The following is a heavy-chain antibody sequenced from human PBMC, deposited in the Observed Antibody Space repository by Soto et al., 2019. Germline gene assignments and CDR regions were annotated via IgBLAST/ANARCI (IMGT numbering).Heavy chain of an antibody. Sequence: QVQLVESGGGVVQPGRSLRLSCAASGFTFSSYGMHWVRQAPGKGLGWVAVISYDGSNKYYADSVKGRFTISRDNSKNTLYLQMNSLRAEDTAVYYCAKDHLPREHIVVVTAITYYYYYYGMDVWGQGTTVTVSS. CDR3: AKDHLPREHIVVVTAITYYYYYYGMDV. CDR1: GFTFSSYG. V-gene: IGHV3-30*18. J-gene: IGHJ6*02. D-gene: IGHD2-21*02. CDR2: ISYDGSNK.